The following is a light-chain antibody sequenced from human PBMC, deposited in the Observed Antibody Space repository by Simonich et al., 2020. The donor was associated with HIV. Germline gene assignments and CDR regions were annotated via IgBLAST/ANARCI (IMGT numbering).Light chain of an antibody. Sequence: IQMTQSPSSLSASVGDRVTNACRASQSISSYLNWYQQKPGKAPKLLIYAASSLQSGVPSRFRGSGSGTDFILTISSLQPEDFATYYCQQSYSTPLTFGGGTKVDIK. CDR2: AAS. CDR3: QQSYSTPLT. V-gene: IGKV1-39*01. J-gene: IGKJ4*01. CDR1: QSISSY.